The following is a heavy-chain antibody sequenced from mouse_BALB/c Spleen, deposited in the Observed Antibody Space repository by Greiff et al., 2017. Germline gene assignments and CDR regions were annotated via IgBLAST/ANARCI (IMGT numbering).Heavy chain of an antibody. CDR1: GYSFTGYS. J-gene: IGHJ1*01. CDR3: ARSNYGSSYKCFDV. Sequence: LVKTGASVKISCKASGYSFTGYSMHWVKQSHGTSLEWIGYISCYTGATSYNQKFKGKATFTVDTSSSTAYVQFNRLTSEESAVYYCARSNYGSSYKCFDVWGGGTTVTGSS. D-gene: IGHD1-1*01. V-gene: IGHV1S34*01. CDR2: ISCYTGAT.